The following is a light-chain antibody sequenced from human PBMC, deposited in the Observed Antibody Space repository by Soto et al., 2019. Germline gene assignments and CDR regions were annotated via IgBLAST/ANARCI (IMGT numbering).Light chain of an antibody. V-gene: IGLV2-8*01. CDR1: SSDVGDYNH. CDR2: EVS. CDR3: SSYAGSSSNSYV. Sequence: QSVLTQTPSASGSPGQSVTISCTGTSSDVGDYNHVSWYQQHPGKAPKLMIYEVSKRPSGVPDRFSGSKSGNTASLTVSGLQAEDEADYYCSSYAGSSSNSYVLGTGTKVTV. J-gene: IGLJ1*01.